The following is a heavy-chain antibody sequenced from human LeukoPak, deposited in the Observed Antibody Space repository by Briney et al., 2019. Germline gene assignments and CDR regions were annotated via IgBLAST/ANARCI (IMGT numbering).Heavy chain of an antibody. J-gene: IGHJ3*02. Sequence: SETLSLTCTVSGGSISSYYWSWIRQPAGKGLEWIGRIYTSGSTNYNPSLKSRVTMSVDTSKNQFSLKLSSVTAADTAVYYCARAIKTRFLEWFSWFDIWGQGTMVTVSS. V-gene: IGHV4-4*07. D-gene: IGHD3-3*01. CDR3: ARAIKTRFLEWFSWFDI. CDR2: IYTSGST. CDR1: GGSISSYY.